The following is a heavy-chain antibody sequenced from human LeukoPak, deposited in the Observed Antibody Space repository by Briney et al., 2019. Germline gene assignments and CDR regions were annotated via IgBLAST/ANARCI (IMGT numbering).Heavy chain of an antibody. Sequence: GGSLRLSCAASGFTFDDYGMSWVRQAPGKGLEWVGFIRSKAYGGTTKNAASVKGRFTISRDDSRSIAYLQMSSLKTEDTAVYYCTRRYNYDSSGYYYVRDAFDIWGQGTMVTVSS. CDR1: GFTFDDYG. CDR3: TRRYNYDSSGYYYVRDAFDI. D-gene: IGHD3-22*01. J-gene: IGHJ3*02. CDR2: IRSKAYGGTT. V-gene: IGHV3-49*04.